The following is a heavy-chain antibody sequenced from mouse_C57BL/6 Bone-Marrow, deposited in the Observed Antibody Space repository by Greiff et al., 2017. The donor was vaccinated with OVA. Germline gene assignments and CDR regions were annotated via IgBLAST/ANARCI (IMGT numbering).Heavy chain of an antibody. CDR3: ARDPGPYYYAMDY. J-gene: IGHJ4*01. CDR2: ISDGGSYT. CDR1: GFTFSSYA. V-gene: IGHV5-4*01. Sequence: DVKLVESGGGLVKPGGSLKLSCAASGFTFSSYAMSWVRQTPEKRLEWVATISDGGSYTYYPDNVKGRFTISRDNAKNNLYLQMSHLKSEDTAMYYCARDPGPYYYAMDYWGQGTSVTVSS.